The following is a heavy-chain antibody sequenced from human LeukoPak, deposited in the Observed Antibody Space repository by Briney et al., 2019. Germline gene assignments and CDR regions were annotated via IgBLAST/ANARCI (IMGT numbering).Heavy chain of an antibody. D-gene: IGHD3-22*01. J-gene: IGHJ4*02. V-gene: IGHV1-18*01. CDR3: ARRFNYYDSSGYYEGFYFDY. CDR1: GYTFTSYG. Sequence: GASVKVSCKASGYTFTSYGINWVRQAPGQGLEWLGWISAYAQKFQGRVTMTTDTSTSTAYMELRCLRSDDTAVYYCARRFNYYDSSGYYEGFYFDYWGQGTLVTVSS. CDR2: ISAY.